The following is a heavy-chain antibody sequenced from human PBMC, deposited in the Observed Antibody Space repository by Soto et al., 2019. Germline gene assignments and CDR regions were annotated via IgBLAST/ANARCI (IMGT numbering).Heavy chain of an antibody. V-gene: IGHV3-33*01. D-gene: IGHD3-9*01. Sequence: GGSLRLSCAASGFTFSSYGMHWVRQAPGKGLEWVAVIWYDGSNKYYADSVKGRFTISRDNSKNTLYLQMNSLRAEDTAVYYCARDMGYYDILIPGGRYYYGMDVWGQGTTVTVSS. J-gene: IGHJ6*02. CDR1: GFTFSSYG. CDR3: ARDMGYYDILIPGGRYYYGMDV. CDR2: IWYDGSNK.